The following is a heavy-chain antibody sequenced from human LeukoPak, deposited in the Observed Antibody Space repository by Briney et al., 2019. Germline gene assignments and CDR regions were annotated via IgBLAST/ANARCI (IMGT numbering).Heavy chain of an antibody. J-gene: IGHJ6*03. D-gene: IGHD3-3*01. Sequence: ASVKVSCKASGYTFTSYGISWVRQAPGQGLEGMGWISAYNGNTNYAQKLQGRVTMTTDTSTSTAYMELRSLRSDDTAVYYCARDTGYDFWSGYYSQYYYYYYMDVWGKGTTVTVAS. CDR1: GYTFTSYG. V-gene: IGHV1-18*01. CDR3: ARDTGYDFWSGYYSQYYYYYYMDV. CDR2: ISAYNGNT.